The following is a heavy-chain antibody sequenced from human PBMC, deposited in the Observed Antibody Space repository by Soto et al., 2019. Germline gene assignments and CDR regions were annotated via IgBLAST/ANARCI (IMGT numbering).Heavy chain of an antibody. CDR3: AAVDSSTWYAGWHFDY. CDR2: FGGGGSTT. V-gene: IGHV3-23*01. Sequence: EVQLLASGGGLVQPGGSLRLSCAASGFTFSNYAMTWVRQAPGKGLEWVSAFGGGGSTTYYADSVRGRFSISRDNPENTLYLHGHSLRAEDTALYYGAAVDSSTWYAGWHFDYGVQGSLVTVSP. J-gene: IGHJ4*02. CDR1: GFTFSNYA. D-gene: IGHD6-13*01.